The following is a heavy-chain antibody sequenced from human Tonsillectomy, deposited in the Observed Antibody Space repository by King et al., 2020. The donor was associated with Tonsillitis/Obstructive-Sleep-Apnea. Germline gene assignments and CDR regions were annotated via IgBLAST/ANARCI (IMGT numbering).Heavy chain of an antibody. Sequence: VQLVESGGGLVKPGGSLRLSCAASGFTFSDYYMSWIRQAPGKGLEWVSKISSSGTTIYYGDSVKGRITISRDNAKNSLYLQINSLRADDTAVYYCTRVNRLAGRPLTHYYYYYIDVWGKGTTVTVYS. CDR1: GFTFSDYY. CDR2: ISSSGTTI. V-gene: IGHV3-11*01. CDR3: TRVNRLAGRPLTHYYYYYIDV. D-gene: IGHD6-6*01. J-gene: IGHJ6*03.